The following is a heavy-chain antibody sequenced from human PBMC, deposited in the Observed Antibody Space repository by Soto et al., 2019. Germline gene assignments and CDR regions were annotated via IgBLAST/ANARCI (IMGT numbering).Heavy chain of an antibody. J-gene: IGHJ4*02. Sequence: GGALRLSCAASGFTVSSNYMSWVRQAPGKGLEWVSAIYSGGSTYYADSVKGRFTISRDNSKNTLYLQMNSLRAEDTAVYYCARDRDSTSASYWGQGTLVTVSS. CDR3: ARDRDSTSASY. D-gene: IGHD6-13*01. CDR2: IYSGGST. CDR1: GFTVSSNY. V-gene: IGHV3-66*01.